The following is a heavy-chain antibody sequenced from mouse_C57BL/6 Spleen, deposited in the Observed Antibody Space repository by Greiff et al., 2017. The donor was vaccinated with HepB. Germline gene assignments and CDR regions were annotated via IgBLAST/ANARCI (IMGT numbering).Heavy chain of an antibody. CDR2: IDPSDSYT. D-gene: IGHD2-10*01. V-gene: IGHV1-69*01. Sequence: QVQLQQPGAELVMPGASVKLSCKASGYTFTSYWMHWVKQRPGQGLEWIGEIDPSDSYTNYNQKFKGKSTLTVDKSSSTAYMQLSSLTSEDSAVYYCARPYYGNFFAYWGQGTLVTVSA. CDR1: GYTFTSYW. J-gene: IGHJ3*01. CDR3: ARPYYGNFFAY.